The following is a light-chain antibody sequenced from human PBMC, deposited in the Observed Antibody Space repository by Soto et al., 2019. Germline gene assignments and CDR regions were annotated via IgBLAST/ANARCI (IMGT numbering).Light chain of an antibody. Sequence: QPVLTQPASVSGSPGQSITISCTGTSSDVGGYNYVSWYQQHPGKAPKLMIYDVSNRPSGVSNRFSGSKSGNTASLTISGLQAEDEADYYCSSYTSSSLGVFGGGTQLTVL. J-gene: IGLJ2*01. V-gene: IGLV2-14*01. CDR2: DVS. CDR3: SSYTSSSLGV. CDR1: SSDVGGYNY.